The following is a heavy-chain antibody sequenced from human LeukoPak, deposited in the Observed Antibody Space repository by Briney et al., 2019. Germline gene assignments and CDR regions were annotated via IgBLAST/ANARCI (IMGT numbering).Heavy chain of an antibody. CDR3: TRGHIVVVTAILADY. CDR1: GFTFSSYA. CDR2: IRSKAYGGTT. D-gene: IGHD2-21*02. J-gene: IGHJ4*02. Sequence: GRSLRLSCAASGFTFSSYAMHWVRQAPGKGLEWAGFIRSKAYGGTTEYAASVKGRFTISRDDSKSIAYLQMNSLKTEDTAVYYCTRGHIVVVTAILADYWGQGTLVTVSS. V-gene: IGHV3-49*04.